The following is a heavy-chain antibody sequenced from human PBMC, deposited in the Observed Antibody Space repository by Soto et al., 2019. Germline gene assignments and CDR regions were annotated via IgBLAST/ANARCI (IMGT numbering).Heavy chain of an antibody. Sequence: GGSLRLSCAAAGFTFSSYAMSWVRPAPGKGLEWVSAISGSGGSTYYADSVKGRFTISRDNSKNTLYLQMNSLRAEDTAVYYCAKDNQVVAGSFDYWGQGTLVTVSS. J-gene: IGHJ4*02. CDR2: ISGSGGST. D-gene: IGHD6-19*01. CDR3: AKDNQVVAGSFDY. CDR1: GFTFSSYA. V-gene: IGHV3-23*01.